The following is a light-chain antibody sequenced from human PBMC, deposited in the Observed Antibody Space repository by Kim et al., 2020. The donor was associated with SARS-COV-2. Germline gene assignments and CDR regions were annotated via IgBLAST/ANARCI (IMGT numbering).Light chain of an antibody. J-gene: IGKJ2*01. Sequence: SAPVGAAATTPYLASESISSWLAWYQQKPGKAPKLLIYKAASLERGVPSRFSGSGSGTEFTLTISSLQPDDFATYYCQQYNSYPYTFGQGTKLEI. V-gene: IGKV1-5*03. CDR3: QQYNSYPYT. CDR2: KAA. CDR1: ESISSW.